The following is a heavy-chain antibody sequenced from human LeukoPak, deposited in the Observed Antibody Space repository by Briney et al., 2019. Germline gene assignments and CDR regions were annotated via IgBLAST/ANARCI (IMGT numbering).Heavy chain of an antibody. Sequence: SETLSLTCTVSGGSISSYYWSWIRQPPGKGLEWIGYIYYSGSTNYNPSLKSRVTMSVDTSKNQFSLKLSSVTAADTAVYYCARVRPGSGSHRNWFDPWGQGTLVTVSS. CDR3: ARVRPGSGSHRNWFDP. J-gene: IGHJ5*02. CDR2: IYYSGST. V-gene: IGHV4-59*12. CDR1: GGSISSYY. D-gene: IGHD3-10*01.